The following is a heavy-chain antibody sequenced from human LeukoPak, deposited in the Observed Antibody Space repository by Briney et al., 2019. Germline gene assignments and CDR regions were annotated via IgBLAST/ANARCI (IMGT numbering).Heavy chain of an antibody. CDR3: ARYYGDYGNDAFDI. CDR1: GFTFSSYS. D-gene: IGHD4-17*01. J-gene: IGHJ3*02. Sequence: GGSLRFSCAASGFTFSSYSMNWVRQAPGKGLEWVSYISGSSSTIYYADSVKGRFTISRDNAKNSLYLQMNSLRDEDTAVYYCARYYGDYGNDAFDIWGQGTMVTVSS. CDR2: ISGSSSTI. V-gene: IGHV3-48*02.